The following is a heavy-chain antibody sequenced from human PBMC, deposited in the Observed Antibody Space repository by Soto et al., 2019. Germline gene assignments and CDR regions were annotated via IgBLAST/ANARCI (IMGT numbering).Heavy chain of an antibody. CDR3: VRSAMAGDYYYYGMDV. V-gene: IGHV5-51*01. Sequence: LGESLKISCKGSGYSFTSYWIGWVRQMPGKGLEWMGIIYPGDSDTRYSPSFQGQVTISADTSTSTAYMELTSLRFDDTAVYYCVRSAMAGDYYYYGMDVWGQGTTVTVSS. CDR1: GYSFTSYW. J-gene: IGHJ6*02. D-gene: IGHD6-19*01. CDR2: IYPGDSDT.